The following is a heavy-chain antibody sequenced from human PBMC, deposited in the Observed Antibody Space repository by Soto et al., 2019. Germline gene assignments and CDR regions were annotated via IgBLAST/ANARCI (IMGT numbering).Heavy chain of an antibody. CDR1: GYTFTSYG. D-gene: IGHD3-3*01. CDR2: ISAYNGNT. CDR3: VSYGNSITIFGVVLDWFDP. V-gene: IGHV1-18*01. Sequence: ASVKVSCKASGYTFTSYGISWVRQAPGQGLERMGWISAYNGNTNYAQKLQGRVTMTTDTSTSTAYMELRSLRSGDTAEYYCVSYGNSITIFGVVLDWFDPWGQGTLVTVSS. J-gene: IGHJ5*02.